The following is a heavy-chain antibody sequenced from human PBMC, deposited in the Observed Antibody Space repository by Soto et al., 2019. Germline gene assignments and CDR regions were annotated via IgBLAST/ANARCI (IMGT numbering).Heavy chain of an antibody. CDR2: ISSSGSTI. CDR3: ARELSRYDFWSGYYKARTDPGTVGY. D-gene: IGHD3-3*01. V-gene: IGHV3-48*03. Sequence: PGGSLRLSCAASGFTFSSYEMNWVRQAPGKGLEWVSYISSSGSTIYYADSVKGRSTISRDNAKNSLYLQMNSLRAEDTAVYYCARELSRYDFWSGYYKARTDPGTVGYWGQGTLVTVSS. J-gene: IGHJ4*02. CDR1: GFTFSSYE.